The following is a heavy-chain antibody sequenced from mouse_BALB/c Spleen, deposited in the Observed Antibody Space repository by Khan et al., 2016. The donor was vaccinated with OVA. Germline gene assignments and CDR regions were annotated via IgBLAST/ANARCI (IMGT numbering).Heavy chain of an antibody. CDR2: IHPSIGYT. V-gene: IGHV1-7*01. D-gene: IGHD1-1*01. J-gene: IGHJ2*01. Sequence: VQLQESGAELAKPGASVKMSCKASGYTFINYWILWVKQRPGQGLEWIGYIHPSIGYTEYNQNFKDKATLTADKSSSTAYMQLSSLTSEDSAVYYCARRGLRWDFDYWGQGTTLTVSS. CDR1: GYTFINYW. CDR3: ARRGLRWDFDY.